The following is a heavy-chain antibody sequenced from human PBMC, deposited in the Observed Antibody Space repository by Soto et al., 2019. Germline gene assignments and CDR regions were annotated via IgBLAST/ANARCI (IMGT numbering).Heavy chain of an antibody. CDR1: GYTFTSYG. Sequence: QVQLVQSGAEVKKPGASVKVSCKASGYTFTSYGISWVRQAPGQGLEWMGWISAYNGNTNYAQKLQGRVTMTTDTSTSTAYMELRRLRSDDTAVDYCARGYCSGGSCVQRGEAYYYCGMDVWGQGTTVTVSS. CDR3: ARGYCSGGSCVQRGEAYYYCGMDV. V-gene: IGHV1-18*01. J-gene: IGHJ6*02. D-gene: IGHD2-15*01. CDR2: ISAYNGNT.